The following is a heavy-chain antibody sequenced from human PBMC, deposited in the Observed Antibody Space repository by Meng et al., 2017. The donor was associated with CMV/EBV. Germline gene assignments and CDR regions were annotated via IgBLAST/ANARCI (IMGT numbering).Heavy chain of an antibody. Sequence: LSLTGAASGFTFSSYWMHWVRQAPGKGLVWVSRINSDGSSTSYADSVKGRFTISRDNSKNTLYLQMNSLRAEDTAVYYCAKPDGDYEHGDWFDPWGQGTLVTVSS. CDR1: GFTFSSYW. D-gene: IGHD4-17*01. CDR2: INSDGSST. CDR3: AKPDGDYEHGDWFDP. J-gene: IGHJ5*02. V-gene: IGHV3-74*01.